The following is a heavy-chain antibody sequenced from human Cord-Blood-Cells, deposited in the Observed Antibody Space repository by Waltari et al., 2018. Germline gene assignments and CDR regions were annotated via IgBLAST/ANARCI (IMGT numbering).Heavy chain of an antibody. Sequence: QVQLQESGPGLVKPSGTLSLTCAVPGGSTSSSNWWSWFSQPPGKGLEWIGEIYQSGSTNYNPSLKSRVTISVDKSKNQFSLKLSSVTAADTAVYYCASYDSSGYYFDYWGQGTLVTVSS. CDR2: IYQSGST. D-gene: IGHD3-22*01. V-gene: IGHV4-4*02. J-gene: IGHJ4*02. CDR1: GGSTSSSNW. CDR3: ASYDSSGYYFDY.